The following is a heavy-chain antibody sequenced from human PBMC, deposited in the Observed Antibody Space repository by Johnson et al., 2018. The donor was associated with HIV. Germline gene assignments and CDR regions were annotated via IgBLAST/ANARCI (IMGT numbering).Heavy chain of an antibody. CDR3: ARDASYYGSANDAFDI. D-gene: IGHD3-10*01. CDR2: INSDGSSI. J-gene: IGHJ3*02. V-gene: IGHV3-74*03. CDR1: GFTLRNYW. Sequence: VQLVESWGGLVRPGGSLRLSCAASGFTLRNYWVNWVRQLPGKGLVWVSRINSDGSSITYADSVKGRFTISRDNSKNSLYLQMNSLRAEDTAVYYCARDASYYGSANDAFDIWGQGTMVTVSS.